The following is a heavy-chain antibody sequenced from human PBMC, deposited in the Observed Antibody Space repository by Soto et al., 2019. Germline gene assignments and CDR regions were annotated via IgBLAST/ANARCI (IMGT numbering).Heavy chain of an antibody. D-gene: IGHD5-12*01. V-gene: IGHV1-69*01. J-gene: IGHJ2*01. Sequence: QVQLVQSGAEVKKPGSSVKVSCKASGGTFSNYGISWVRQAPGQGLEWMGGIIPIFGTANYAQRFQGRVRITADESTSTAYMELSSLRSEDTAVYYCARGGDGYNSGPKPDYWFFDLWGRGTLVTVSS. CDR3: ARGGDGYNSGPKPDYWFFDL. CDR2: IIPIFGTA. CDR1: GGTFSNYG.